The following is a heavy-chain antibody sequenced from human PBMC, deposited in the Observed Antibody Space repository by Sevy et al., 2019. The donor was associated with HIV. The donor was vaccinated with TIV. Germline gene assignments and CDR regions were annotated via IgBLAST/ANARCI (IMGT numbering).Heavy chain of an antibody. CDR2: ISSSSGSI. CDR3: ARDRDTIVKNKYYYYGMDV. Sequence: GGSLRLSCAASGFTFSNYNMTWVRQAPGKGLEWVSFISSSSGSIYYADSLKGRFTISRDNSKNSLYLHMNSLRAEDTAVYYCARDRDTIVKNKYYYYGMDVWGQGTTVTVSS. D-gene: IGHD3-22*01. V-gene: IGHV3-21*01. CDR1: GFTFSNYN. J-gene: IGHJ6*02.